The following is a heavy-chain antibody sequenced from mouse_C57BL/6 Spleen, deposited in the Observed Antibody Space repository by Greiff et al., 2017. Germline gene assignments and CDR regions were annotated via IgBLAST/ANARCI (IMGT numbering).Heavy chain of an antibody. Sequence: VQLQQPGAELVRPGSSVKLSCKASGYTFNSYWMHWVQQRPIQGLEWIGNIAPSDSETNYNQKFKDKATLTVDKSSSTAYMQLSSLTSEDSAVYYCASYYGGARDDWGQGTSVTVSS. D-gene: IGHD2-1*01. CDR2: IAPSDSET. V-gene: IGHV1-52*01. CDR1: GYTFNSYW. J-gene: IGHJ4*01. CDR3: ASYYGGARDD.